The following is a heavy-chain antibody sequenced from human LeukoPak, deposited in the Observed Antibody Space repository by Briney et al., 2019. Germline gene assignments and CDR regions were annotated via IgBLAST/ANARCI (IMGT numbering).Heavy chain of an antibody. J-gene: IGHJ4*02. CDR1: GFTFSSYG. CDR2: IWYDGSNK. V-gene: IGHV3-33*01. Sequence: GGSLRLSCAASGFTFSSYGMHWVRQAPGKGLEWVAVIWYDGSNKYYADSVKGRFTISRDNSKNTLYLQMNSLRAEDTAVYYCAREYGSGSYSTFDYWGQGTLVTVSS. CDR3: AREYGSGSYSTFDY. D-gene: IGHD3-10*01.